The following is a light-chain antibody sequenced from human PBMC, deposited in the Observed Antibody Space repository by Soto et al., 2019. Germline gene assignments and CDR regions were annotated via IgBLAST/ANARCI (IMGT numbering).Light chain of an antibody. J-gene: IGLJ1*01. CDR3: AAWDDSLNGYV. Sequence: VLTXPPSASGTPGQRVTISCSGSSSNIGSNTVNWYQQLPGTAPKLLIYSNNQRPSGVPDRFSGSKSGTSASLAISGLQSEDEADYYCAAWDDSLNGYVFGTGTKVTVL. CDR2: SNN. V-gene: IGLV1-44*01. CDR1: SSNIGSNT.